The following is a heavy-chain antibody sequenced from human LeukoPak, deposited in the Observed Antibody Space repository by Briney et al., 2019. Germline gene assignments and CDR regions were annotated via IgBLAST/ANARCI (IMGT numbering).Heavy chain of an antibody. CDR2: IIPIFGTA. CDR3: ARGIPAAIECDAFDI. V-gene: IGHV1-69*13. Sequence: GASVKVSSKASGGTFSSYAISWVRQAPGQGLEWMGGIIPIFGTANYAQKFRGRVTITADESTSTAYMELSSLRSEDTAVYYCARGIPAAIECDAFDIWGQGTMVTVSS. D-gene: IGHD2-2*02. J-gene: IGHJ3*02. CDR1: GGTFSSYA.